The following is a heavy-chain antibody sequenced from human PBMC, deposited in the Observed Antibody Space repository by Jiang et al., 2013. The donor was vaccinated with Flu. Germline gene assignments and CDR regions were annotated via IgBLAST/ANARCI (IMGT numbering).Heavy chain of an antibody. CDR1: GDYFSSYA. Sequence: SGAEVKKPGSLVKVSCKASGDYFSSYAISWVRQAPGQGLEWMGGVIPVFGKVDYAQKFQGRVTITAADESTSTAYMELSGLTSEDTAVYYCARGVGGYSYGYVLYWGQGTLVTVSS. CDR3: ARGVGGYSYGYVLY. V-gene: IGHV1-69*01. D-gene: IGHD5-18*01. CDR2: VIPVFGKV. J-gene: IGHJ4*02.